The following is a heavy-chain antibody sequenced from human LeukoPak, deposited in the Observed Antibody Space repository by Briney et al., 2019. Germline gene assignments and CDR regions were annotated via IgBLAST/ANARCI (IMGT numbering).Heavy chain of an antibody. J-gene: IGHJ5*02. CDR2: INPNSGGT. Sequence: ASVKVSCKASGYTFTDYYMHWVRQAPGQGLEWMGWINPNSGGTNYAQKFQGRVTMTRDTSISTAYMELSSLRSDDTAIYYCARQYSGSHLYSFDPWGQGTLVTVSS. D-gene: IGHD1-26*01. CDR1: GYTFTDYY. CDR3: ARQYSGSHLYSFDP. V-gene: IGHV1-2*02.